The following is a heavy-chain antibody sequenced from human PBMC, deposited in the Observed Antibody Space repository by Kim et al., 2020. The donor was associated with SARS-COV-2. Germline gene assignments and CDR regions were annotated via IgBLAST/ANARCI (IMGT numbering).Heavy chain of an antibody. CDR2: VDHSGTT. CDR1: GASISSSSC. D-gene: IGHD3-22*01. J-gene: IGHJ5*02. CDR3: ARGVSSAWTLKAWFDP. V-gene: IGHV4-4*02. Sequence: SETLSLTCVVSGASISSSSCLSWVRQPPGKGLEWIGEVDHSGTTSYNVSLKSRVTISVDKSKNQFSLRLNSVSAADTAVYYCARGVSSAWTLKAWFDPWGQGSLVTVAP.